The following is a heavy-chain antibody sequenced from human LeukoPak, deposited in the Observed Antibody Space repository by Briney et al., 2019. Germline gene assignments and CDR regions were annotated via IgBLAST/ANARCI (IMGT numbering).Heavy chain of an antibody. Sequence: ASVKVSCKASGYTFTSYGISWVRQAPGQGLEWMGWISAYNGNTNYAQKLQGRVTMPTDTSTSTAYMELRSLRSDDTAVYYCARDRGRVIYYDPPGYWGQGTLVTVSS. D-gene: IGHD3-22*01. CDR1: GYTFTSYG. CDR3: ARDRGRVIYYDPPGY. CDR2: ISAYNGNT. V-gene: IGHV1-18*01. J-gene: IGHJ4*02.